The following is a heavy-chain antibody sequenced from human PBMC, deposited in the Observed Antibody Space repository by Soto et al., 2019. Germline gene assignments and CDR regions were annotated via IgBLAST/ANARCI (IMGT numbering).Heavy chain of an antibody. J-gene: IGHJ5*02. CDR1: GGTFSSYT. V-gene: IGHV1-69*08. Sequence: QVQLVQSGAEVKKPGSSVKVSCKASGGTFSSYTISWVRQAPGQGLEWMGRIIPILGIANYAQKFQGRVTITGDKSTSTAYRELSSLRSEDTAVYYCARDARSSFDWFDPWGQGPLVTVSS. CDR3: ARDARSSFDWFDP. CDR2: IIPILGIA.